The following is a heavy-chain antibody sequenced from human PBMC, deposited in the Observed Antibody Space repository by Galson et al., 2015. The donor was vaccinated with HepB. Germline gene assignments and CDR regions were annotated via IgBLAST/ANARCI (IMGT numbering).Heavy chain of an antibody. V-gene: IGHV3-9*01. CDR1: GFTFDDYA. Sequence: SLRLSCAASGFTFDDYAMHWVRQAPGKGLEWVSGISWNSGSIGYADSAKGRFTISRDNAKNSLYLQMNSLRAEDTALYYCAKIGHYYDSSGYWGDDAFDIWGQGTMVTVSS. J-gene: IGHJ3*02. D-gene: IGHD3-22*01. CDR3: AKIGHYYDSSGYWGDDAFDI. CDR2: ISWNSGSI.